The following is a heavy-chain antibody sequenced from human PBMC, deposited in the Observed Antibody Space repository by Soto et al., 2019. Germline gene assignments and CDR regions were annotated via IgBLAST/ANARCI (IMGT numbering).Heavy chain of an antibody. Sequence: QVQLVQSGAELKKPGSSVRVSCKASGGTFTKYAFSWVRQAPGQGLEWMGGVVPLSGATNYAQNFQGRVRILADTSTTSAYMELSSLRSEYTAIYYCARVIRGYSYGPFDFWGQGTLVTVSS. D-gene: IGHD5-18*01. V-gene: IGHV1-69*06. CDR2: VVPLSGAT. CDR1: GGTFTKYA. CDR3: ARVIRGYSYGPFDF. J-gene: IGHJ4*02.